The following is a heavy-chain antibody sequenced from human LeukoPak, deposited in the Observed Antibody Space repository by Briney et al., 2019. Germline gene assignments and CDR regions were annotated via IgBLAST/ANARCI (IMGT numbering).Heavy chain of an antibody. CDR1: GFTFSDYA. D-gene: IGHD7-27*01. V-gene: IGHV3-23*01. Sequence: GGSLRLSCAASGFASGFTFSDYAVSWVRQAPGKGPEWVASVNGRGATTYYADSVRGRFTISRDNSKNTVYLQMISLGADDTAVYFCVKAPATGEGYYFYYMDVWGKGTTVTVSS. J-gene: IGHJ6*03. CDR2: VNGRGATT. CDR3: VKAPATGEGYYFYYMDV.